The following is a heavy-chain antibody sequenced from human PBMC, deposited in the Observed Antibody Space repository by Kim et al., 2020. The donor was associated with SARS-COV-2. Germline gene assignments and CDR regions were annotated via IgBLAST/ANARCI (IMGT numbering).Heavy chain of an antibody. Sequence: ASVKVSCKASGYTFTSYYMHWVRQAPGQGLEWMGIINPSGGRTTYAQKFQGRVTMTRDTSTSTVYMELSSLRSEDTAVYYCARDDQYYYSMDVWGQGTMVTVSS. CDR1: GYTFTSYY. CDR2: INPSGGRT. J-gene: IGHJ6*02. V-gene: IGHV1-46*01. CDR3: ARDDQYYYSMDV.